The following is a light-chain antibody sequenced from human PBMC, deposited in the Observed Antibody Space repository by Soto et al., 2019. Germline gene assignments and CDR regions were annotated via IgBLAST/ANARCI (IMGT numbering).Light chain of an antibody. J-gene: IGKJ2*01. CDR1: QSIAYY. V-gene: IGKV1-39*01. CDR3: QQSSNSPMYT. CDR2: AAS. Sequence: DIQMTQSPSSLSASVGDRVTITCRASQSIAYYVNWFQQKPGKAPKLLINAASSLQSGVPSRFSGSGSGTDFTLTISSLQPEDFATYFCQQSSNSPMYTFGQGTKLYI.